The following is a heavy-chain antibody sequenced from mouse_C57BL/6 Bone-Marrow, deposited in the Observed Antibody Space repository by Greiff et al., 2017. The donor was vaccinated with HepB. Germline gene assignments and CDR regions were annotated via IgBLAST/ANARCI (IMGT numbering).Heavy chain of an antibody. V-gene: IGHV7-1*01. CDR1: GFTFSDFY. D-gene: IGHD2-5*01. CDR2: SRNKANDYTT. Sequence: EVKLVESGGGLVQSGRSLRLSCATSGFTFSDFYMEWVRQAPGKGLEWIAASRNKANDYTTEYSASVKGRFIVSRDTSQSILYLQMNALRAEDTAIYYCARDAYYSNSTPHWYFDVWGTGTTVTVSS. CDR3: ARDAYYSNSTPHWYFDV. J-gene: IGHJ1*03.